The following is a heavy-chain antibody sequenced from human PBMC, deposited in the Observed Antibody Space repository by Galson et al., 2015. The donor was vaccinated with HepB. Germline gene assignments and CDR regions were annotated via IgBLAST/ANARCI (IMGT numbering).Heavy chain of an antibody. CDR3: ARDAMGRGSGSYSAFDY. V-gene: IGHV3-30*04. CDR2: ITSAGDKR. CDR1: GFSFNTYS. Sequence: SLRLSCAASGFSFNTYSMHWVRQAPGKGLEWVAAITSAGDKRYYTDSVRGRFTTSRDNSNNMMYLQMNSLRPEDTSVYYCARDAMGRGSGSYSAFDYWGQGTLVAVSS. J-gene: IGHJ4*02. D-gene: IGHD1-26*01.